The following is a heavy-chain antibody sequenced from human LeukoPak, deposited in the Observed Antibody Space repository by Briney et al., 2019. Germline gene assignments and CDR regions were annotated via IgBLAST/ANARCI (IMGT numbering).Heavy chain of an antibody. V-gene: IGHV1-8*03. CDR3: AREILAAGKTLTY. J-gene: IGHJ4*02. CDR1: GYTFTSYD. Sequence: ASVKVSCKASGYTFTSYDINWVRQATGQGLEWMGWMNPNSGNTGYAQKFQGRVTITRNTSISTAYMELSSLRSEDTAVYYCAREILAAGKTLTYWGQGSLITVSS. CDR2: MNPNSGNT. D-gene: IGHD6-13*01.